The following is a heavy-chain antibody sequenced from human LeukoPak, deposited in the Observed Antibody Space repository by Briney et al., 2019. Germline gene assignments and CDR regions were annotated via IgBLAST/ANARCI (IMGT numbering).Heavy chain of an antibody. D-gene: IGHD4-17*01. V-gene: IGHV4-34*01. CDR1: GGSFSGYY. CDR3: ARGATTVTTDGVVQGYWYFDL. Sequence: SETLSLTCAVYGGSFSGYYWSWIRQPPGKGLEWIGEINHSGSTNYNLSLKSRVTISVDTSKNQFSLKLSSVTAADTAVYYCARGATTVTTDGVVQGYWYFDLWGRGTLVTVSS. J-gene: IGHJ2*01. CDR2: INHSGST.